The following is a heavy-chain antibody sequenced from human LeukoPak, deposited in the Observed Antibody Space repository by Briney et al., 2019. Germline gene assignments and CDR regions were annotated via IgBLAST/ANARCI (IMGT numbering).Heavy chain of an antibody. CDR1: GFTVSSNY. V-gene: IGHV3-53*01. CDR2: IYSGGYT. J-gene: IGHJ6*03. CDR3: ARVDDNYYYYYMDV. D-gene: IGHD3-22*01. Sequence: GGSLRLSCAASGFTVSSNYMSWVRQAPGTGLEWVSEIYSGGYTYYADSVRGRFTISRDTSKNTLYLQMNSLRAEDTAVYYCARVDDNYYYYYMDVWGKGTTVTVSS.